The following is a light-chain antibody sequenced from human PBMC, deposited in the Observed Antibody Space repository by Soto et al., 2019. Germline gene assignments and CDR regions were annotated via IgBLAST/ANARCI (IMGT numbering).Light chain of an antibody. Sequence: VFTQSPGTLSLSPGERATLSCRASQSVSSGNLVWYQQKPGLAPRLLIYGASSRAIGIPDRFTGSGSGTDFTLTITRLEPEDSALYYCQHYDHPPLTFGGGTKVEIK. CDR1: QSVSSGN. V-gene: IGKV3-20*01. CDR2: GAS. CDR3: QHYDHPPLT. J-gene: IGKJ4*01.